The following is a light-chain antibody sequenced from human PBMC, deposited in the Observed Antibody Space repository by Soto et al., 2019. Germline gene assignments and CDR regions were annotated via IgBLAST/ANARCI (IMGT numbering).Light chain of an antibody. J-gene: IGKJ2*01. V-gene: IGKV3-15*01. Sequence: EIVMTQSPATLSVSPGERATRSCRASQSVSSNLAWYQQKPGQAPRLLIYGASTRATGIPARFSGSGSGTEFTLTSSSLPSEDFAVYYCQQYNNWPPEYTFGQGTKLEIK. CDR2: GAS. CDR1: QSVSSN. CDR3: QQYNNWPPEYT.